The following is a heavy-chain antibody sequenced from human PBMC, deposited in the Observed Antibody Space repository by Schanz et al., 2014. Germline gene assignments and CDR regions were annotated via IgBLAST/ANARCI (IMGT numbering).Heavy chain of an antibody. CDR2: ITYNGGTI. CDR3: ARELPGVVAFDF. J-gene: IGHJ3*01. CDR1: GITFSSHS. D-gene: IGHD7-27*01. V-gene: IGHV3-48*04. Sequence: EVQLLESGGGLVQPGGSLRLSCAASGITFSSHSFNWVRQAPGKGLEWISYITYNGGTIYYADSVKGRFTISRDNTKNSLFLQLNSLRADDTAVYYCARELPGVVAFDFWGQGTMVTVSS.